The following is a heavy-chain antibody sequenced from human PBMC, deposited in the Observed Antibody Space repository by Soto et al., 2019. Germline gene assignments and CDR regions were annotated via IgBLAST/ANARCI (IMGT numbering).Heavy chain of an antibody. V-gene: IGHV4-39*01. Sequence: QLQLQESGPGLVKPSETLSLTCTVSGGSISSSSYYWGWIRQPPGKGLEWIGSIYYSGNTYYNPSLKSRVTISVDTSKNQFSLKLSSVTAADTAVYYCSRRPEGVGNWYFDLWGSGTLVTVSS. CDR3: SRRPEGVGNWYFDL. J-gene: IGHJ2*01. D-gene: IGHD2-8*01. CDR1: GGSISSSSYY. CDR2: IYYSGNT.